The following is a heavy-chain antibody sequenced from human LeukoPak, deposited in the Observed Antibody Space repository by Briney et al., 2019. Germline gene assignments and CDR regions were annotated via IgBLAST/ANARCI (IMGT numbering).Heavy chain of an antibody. J-gene: IGHJ3*02. V-gene: IGHV3-23*01. CDR1: GFTFSSYA. CDR3: AKDVDIVVVPAAPMGAFDI. Sequence: PGGSLRLSCAASGFTFSSYAMSWVRQAPGKGLEWVSAISGSGGSTYYADSVKGRFTISRDNSKNTLYLQMNSLRAEDTAVYYCAKDVDIVVVPAAPMGAFDIWGQGTMVTVSS. CDR2: ISGSGGST. D-gene: IGHD2-2*01.